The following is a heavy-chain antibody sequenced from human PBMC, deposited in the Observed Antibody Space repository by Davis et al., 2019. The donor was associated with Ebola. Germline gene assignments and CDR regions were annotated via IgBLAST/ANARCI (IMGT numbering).Heavy chain of an antibody. V-gene: IGHV4-39*01. CDR2: IYYGGST. CDR1: GGSISSSGYY. Sequence: MPSETLSLTCTVSGGSISSSGYYWGWIRQPPGKGLEWIGSIYYGGSTYYNPSLKSRVTISVDTTKNQFSLKLSSVTAADTAVYYCARGNVVVVAATLYYYYGMDVWGKGTTVTVSS. D-gene: IGHD2-15*01. J-gene: IGHJ6*04. CDR3: ARGNVVVVAATLYYYYGMDV.